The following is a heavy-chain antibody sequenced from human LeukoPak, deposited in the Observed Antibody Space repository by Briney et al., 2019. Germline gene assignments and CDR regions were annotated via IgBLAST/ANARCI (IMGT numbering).Heavy chain of an antibody. CDR1: GYTFTGYY. CDR2: INPNSGGT. CDR3: ARAKTMVRGVIIGY. V-gene: IGHV1-2*02. J-gene: IGHJ4*02. Sequence: ASVEVSCKASGYTFTGYYMHWVRQAPGQGLEWMGWINPNSGGTNYAQKFQGRVTMTRDTSISTAYMELSRLRSDDTAVYYCARAKTMVRGVIIGYWGQGTLVTVSS. D-gene: IGHD3-10*01.